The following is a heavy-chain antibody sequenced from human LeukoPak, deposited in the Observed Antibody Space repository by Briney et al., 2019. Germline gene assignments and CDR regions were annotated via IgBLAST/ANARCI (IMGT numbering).Heavy chain of an antibody. J-gene: IGHJ4*02. CDR2: IIPIFGTA. CDR1: GGTFSSYA. CDR3: ARDECYYDSCGAPAFEY. Sequence: GASVKVSCKASGGTFSSYAVNWVRQAPGQGLEWMGGIIPIFGTATYAQKFQGRVTITADESTSTAYMELSSLRSEDTAVYYCARDECYYDSCGAPAFEYWGQGTLVTVSS. V-gene: IGHV1-69*13. D-gene: IGHD3-22*01.